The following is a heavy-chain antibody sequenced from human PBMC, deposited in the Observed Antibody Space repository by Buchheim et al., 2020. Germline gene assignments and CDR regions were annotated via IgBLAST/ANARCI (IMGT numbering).Heavy chain of an antibody. Sequence: QVQLQQWGAGLLKPSETLSLTCTVYGGSFSGHYWTWTRQFLGKGLEWIEEMHFSGSINYNPSLKGRVTILGDTSKSQFSLKLTSVTAADTAVYYCATRSCSSRNCSRSRRDYYYGMDVWGQGTT. D-gene: IGHD2-2*01. J-gene: IGHJ6*02. CDR3: ATRSCSSRNCSRSRRDYYYGMDV. CDR2: MHFSGSI. CDR1: GGSFSGHY. V-gene: IGHV4-34*02.